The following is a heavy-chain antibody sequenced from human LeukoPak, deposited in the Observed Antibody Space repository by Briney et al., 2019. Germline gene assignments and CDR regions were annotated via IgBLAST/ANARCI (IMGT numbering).Heavy chain of an antibody. J-gene: IGHJ4*02. V-gene: IGHV3-7*05. D-gene: IGHD1-7*01. CDR2: IKQDGSET. CDR1: GFTFSNYW. CDR3: ALYNSNSKRDFDY. Sequence: PGGSLRLSCAASGFTFSNYWTSWVRQAPGEGLEWVANIKQDGSETYYVDSMKGRFTISRDNAKNSLYLQMNSLRAEDTAVYYCALYNSNSKRDFDYWGQGTLVTVSS.